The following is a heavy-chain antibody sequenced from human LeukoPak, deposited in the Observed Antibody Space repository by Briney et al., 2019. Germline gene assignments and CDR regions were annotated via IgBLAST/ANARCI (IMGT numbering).Heavy chain of an antibody. CDR1: GGSISSGGYY. D-gene: IGHD6-13*01. Sequence: SETLSLTCTVSGGSISSGGYYWSWIRQPPGKGLEWIGYIYHSGSTNYNPSLKSRVTISVDTSKNQFSLKLSSVTAADTAVYYCARDVGSTFFSSSPLAFDIWGQGTMVTVSS. J-gene: IGHJ3*02. V-gene: IGHV4-61*08. CDR2: IYHSGST. CDR3: ARDVGSTFFSSSPLAFDI.